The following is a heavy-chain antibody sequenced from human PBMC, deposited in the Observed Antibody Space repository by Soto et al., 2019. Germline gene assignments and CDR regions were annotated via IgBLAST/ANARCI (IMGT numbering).Heavy chain of an antibody. CDR1: GYTFTGHY. V-gene: IGHV1-2*02. CDR3: AREPMVRAAHGFDI. Sequence: ASVKVSCKXSGYTFTGHYMHWVRQAPGQGLEWMGWINSNSVGTNYAQKFQGRVTMTRDTSISTAYMELSRLRSDDTAVYYCAREPMVRAAHGFDIWGQGTMVTVSS. J-gene: IGHJ3*02. CDR2: INSNSVGT. D-gene: IGHD3-10*01.